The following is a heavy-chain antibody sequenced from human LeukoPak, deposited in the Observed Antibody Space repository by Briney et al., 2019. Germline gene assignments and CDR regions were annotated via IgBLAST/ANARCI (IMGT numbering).Heavy chain of an antibody. Sequence: GASVKVSCKASGYTFTSYGIGWVRQAPGQGLEWMGWISAYNGNTNYAQKLQGRVTMTTDTSTSTAYMELRSLRSDDTAVYYRARDGDYDFWSGPQTAFDYWGQGTLVTVSS. J-gene: IGHJ4*02. CDR2: ISAYNGNT. CDR1: GYTFTSYG. V-gene: IGHV1-18*01. CDR3: ARDGDYDFWSGPQTAFDY. D-gene: IGHD3-3*01.